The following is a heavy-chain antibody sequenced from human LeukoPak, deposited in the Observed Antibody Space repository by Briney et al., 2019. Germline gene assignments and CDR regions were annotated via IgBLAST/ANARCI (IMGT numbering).Heavy chain of an antibody. V-gene: IGHV3-23*01. D-gene: IGHD2-21*02. J-gene: IGHJ4*02. CDR2: ISGTSGTI. CDR3: AKRLGDPRAFDY. Sequence: GGSLRLSCAASGFTFSNYAMSWVRQAPAKGLAWVSGISGTSGTINYAAPVKGRFTISRDNSKNTLYLQMNSLRVDDMAVYYCAKRLGDPRAFDYWGQGTLVTVSS. CDR1: GFTFSNYA.